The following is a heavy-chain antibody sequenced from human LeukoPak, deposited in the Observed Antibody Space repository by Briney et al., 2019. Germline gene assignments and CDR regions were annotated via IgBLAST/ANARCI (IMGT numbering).Heavy chain of an antibody. CDR1: GFTVSSNY. D-gene: IGHD3-22*01. Sequence: PGGSLRLSCAASGFTVSSNYMSWVRQAPGKGPEWVSVIYSGGSTYYADSVKGRFTISRDNSKNTLYLQMNCLRAEDTAVYYCARVLREYYYDSSGYFDYWGQGTLVTVSS. CDR3: ARVLREYYYDSSGYFDY. V-gene: IGHV3-53*01. J-gene: IGHJ4*02. CDR2: IYSGGST.